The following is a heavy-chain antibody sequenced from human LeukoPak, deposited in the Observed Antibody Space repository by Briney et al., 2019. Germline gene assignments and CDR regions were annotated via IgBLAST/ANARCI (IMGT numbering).Heavy chain of an antibody. CDR1: GYTFTSYA. J-gene: IGHJ6*02. D-gene: IGHD6-19*01. CDR2: INTNTGNP. Sequence: ASVKVSCKASGYTFTSYAMNWVRQAPGQWLEWMGWINTNTGNPTYAQGFTGRFVFSLDTSASTAYLQISSLKAEDTAVYYCARDREYSSGWSVGYYYGMDVWGQGTTVTVSS. CDR3: ARDREYSSGWSVGYYYGMDV. V-gene: IGHV7-4-1*02.